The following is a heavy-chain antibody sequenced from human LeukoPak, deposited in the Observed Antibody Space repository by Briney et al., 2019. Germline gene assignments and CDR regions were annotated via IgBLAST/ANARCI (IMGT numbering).Heavy chain of an antibody. J-gene: IGHJ4*02. CDR1: GFTFSSYA. Sequence: GGSLRLSCAASGFTFSSYAMHWVRQAPGKGLEYVSAISSNGGSTYYANSVKGRFTISRDNSKNTLYLQMGSLRAEDMAVYYCARVDSSSWYGYFDYWGQGTLVTVSS. CDR3: ARVDSSSWYGYFDY. D-gene: IGHD6-13*01. CDR2: ISSNGGST. V-gene: IGHV3-64*01.